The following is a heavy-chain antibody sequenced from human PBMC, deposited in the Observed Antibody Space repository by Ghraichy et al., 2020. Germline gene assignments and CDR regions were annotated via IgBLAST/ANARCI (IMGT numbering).Heavy chain of an antibody. CDR3: AKNIVATGKNLYSYYGMDV. V-gene: IGHV3-7*01. Sequence: GGSLRLSCAASGFSFSGYWMSWVRQAPGKGLEWVASIKQDGSEKIYVDSVKGRFTISRDNARNSLYLQMNSLRAEDTAMYYCAKNIVATGKNLYSYYGMDVWGQGTTVTVSS. D-gene: IGHD5-12*01. CDR2: IKQDGSEK. CDR1: GFSFSGYW. J-gene: IGHJ6*02.